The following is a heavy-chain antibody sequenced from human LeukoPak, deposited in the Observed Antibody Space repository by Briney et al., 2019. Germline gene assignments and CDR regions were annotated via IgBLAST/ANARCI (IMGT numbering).Heavy chain of an antibody. CDR1: GFIFNNYG. Sequence: GGSLRLSCAASGFIFNNYGLIWVRQAPGKGLEWVSYISSSGSTIYYADSVKGRFTISRDNAKNSLYLQMNSLGAEDTAVYYCARGKTGDYYMDVWGKGTTVTVSS. V-gene: IGHV3-48*04. CDR3: ARGKTGDYYMDV. CDR2: ISSSGSTI. J-gene: IGHJ6*03.